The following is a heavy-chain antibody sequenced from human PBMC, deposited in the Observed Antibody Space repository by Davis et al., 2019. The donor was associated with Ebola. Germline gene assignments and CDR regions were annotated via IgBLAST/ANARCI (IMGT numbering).Heavy chain of an antibody. J-gene: IGHJ4*02. CDR3: ARGRRYDFWSGYSLWGY. V-gene: IGHV4-34*01. CDR1: GGSSSGYY. Sequence: SETLSLTCAVYGGSSSGYYWSWIRQPPGQGLEWIGEINHSGSTNYNPSLKSRVTISVDTSKNQFSLKLSSVTAADTAVYYCARGRRYDFWSGYSLWGYWGQGTLVTVSS. D-gene: IGHD3-3*01. CDR2: INHSGST.